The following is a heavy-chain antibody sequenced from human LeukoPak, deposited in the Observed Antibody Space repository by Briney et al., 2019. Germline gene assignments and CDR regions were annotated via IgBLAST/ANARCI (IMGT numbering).Heavy chain of an antibody. CDR1: GGSISSYY. CDR2: IYYSGST. D-gene: IGHD3-3*01. V-gene: IGHV4-59*01. J-gene: IGHJ3*02. CDR3: ARAYLYYGLDI. Sequence: AETLSLTCTVSGGSISSYYLSWIRQPPGKGLEWVGYIYYSGSTNYNPSLKSRVTISVDTSKNQFSLKLSSVTAADTAVYYCARAYLYYGLDIWGQGTTVTVSS.